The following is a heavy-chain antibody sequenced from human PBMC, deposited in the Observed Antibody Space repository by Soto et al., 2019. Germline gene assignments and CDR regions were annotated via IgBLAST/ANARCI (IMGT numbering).Heavy chain of an antibody. J-gene: IGHJ1*01. CDR3: AHSPPYNWNYQSLEYFQH. D-gene: IGHD1-7*01. V-gene: IGHV2-5*01. CDR1: GFPLSTSGVG. CDR2: IYWNDDK. Sequence: SRPTLVNTTQTLTMTCTFSGFPLSTSGVGVGWIRQPPGKALEWLALIYWNDDKRYSPSLKSRLTITKDTSKNQVVLTMTNMDPVGTATYYCAHSPPYNWNYQSLEYFQHWGQGTLVSVSS.